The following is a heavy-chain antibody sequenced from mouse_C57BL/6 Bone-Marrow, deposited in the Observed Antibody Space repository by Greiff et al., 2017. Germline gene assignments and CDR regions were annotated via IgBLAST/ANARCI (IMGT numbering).Heavy chain of an antibody. D-gene: IGHD3-3*01. V-gene: IGHV5-17*01. CDR1: GFTFSDYG. J-gene: IGHJ3*01. Sequence: VQLKESGGGLVKPGGSLKLSCAASGFTFSDYGMHWVRQAPEKGLEWVAYISSGSSTIYYADTVKGRFTISRDNAKNSLFLQMTSLRYEDTAMYYCARGTRFAYWGQGTLVTVSA. CDR2: ISSGSSTI. CDR3: ARGTRFAY.